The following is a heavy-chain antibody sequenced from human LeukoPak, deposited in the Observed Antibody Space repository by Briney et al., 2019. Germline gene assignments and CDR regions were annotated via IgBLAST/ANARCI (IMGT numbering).Heavy chain of an antibody. CDR2: IKYDGSEK. J-gene: IGHJ3*02. V-gene: IGHV3-7*01. Sequence: GGSLRLSCAASGFIFSSYWMSWVRQAPGKRPEWVANIKYDGSEKYSVDSVKGRFTISRDNAKKSLYLQMNSLRVEDTAVYYWARKDSHWDAFATGGQGKTVTVSS. CDR1: GFIFSSYW. CDR3: ARKDSHWDAFAT.